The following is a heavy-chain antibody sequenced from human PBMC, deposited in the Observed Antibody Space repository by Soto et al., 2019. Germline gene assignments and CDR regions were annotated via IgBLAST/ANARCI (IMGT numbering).Heavy chain of an antibody. CDR3: AAVPPWGQDSEY. CDR2: IYYSGKT. CDR1: EGSSRDRGGC. Sequence: TLVLHSLRWSVAEGSSRDRGGCWSWISQPPGKGLEWIGSIYYSGKTLYNPSLQSRVTISVDTSKNQLSLNLSSVTAADTAIYYCAAVPPWGQDSEYLVKGT. J-gene: IGHJ4*02. D-gene: IGHD3-16*01. V-gene: IGHV4-39*01.